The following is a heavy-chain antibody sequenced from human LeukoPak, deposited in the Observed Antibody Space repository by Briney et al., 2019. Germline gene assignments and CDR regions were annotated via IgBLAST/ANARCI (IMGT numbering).Heavy chain of an antibody. CDR1: GGSFSGYY. Sequence: SETLSLTCAVYGGSFSGYYWSWIRQPPGKGLEWIGEINHSGSTNYNPSLKSRVTISVDTSKNQFSLKLSSVTAADTAVYYCARARGDYVWGSYRLKGYFDYWGQGTLVTVSS. CDR3: ARARGDYVWGSYRLKGYFDY. D-gene: IGHD3-16*02. V-gene: IGHV4-34*01. J-gene: IGHJ4*02. CDR2: INHSGST.